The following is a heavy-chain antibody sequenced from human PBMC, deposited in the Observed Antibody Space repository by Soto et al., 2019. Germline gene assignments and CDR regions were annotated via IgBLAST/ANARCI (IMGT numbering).Heavy chain of an antibody. Sequence: QVQLVQSGAEVKKPGASVKVSCKASGYTFTSYGISWVRQAPGQGLEWMGWISAYNGNTKYAQKVQGRVTMTTDTSTNPACLELRSPRPDATAVYSCARDNPPFDPWRQGTLVTVSS. J-gene: IGHJ5*02. V-gene: IGHV1-18*01. CDR2: ISAYNGNT. CDR1: GYTFTSYG. CDR3: ARDNPPFDP.